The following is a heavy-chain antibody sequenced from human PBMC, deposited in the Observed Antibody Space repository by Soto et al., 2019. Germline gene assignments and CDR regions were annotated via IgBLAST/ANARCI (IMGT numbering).Heavy chain of an antibody. Sequence: SETLSLTCAVYGGSFSGYSWTWIRQPPGTGLEWIGEINHTGSTNYNPSLKSRVTISVDTSKNQFSLKLTSVTAADTAVYYCARDKSTGRFDYWGQGTLVTVSS. CDR2: INHTGST. CDR3: ARDKSTGRFDY. V-gene: IGHV4-34*01. CDR1: GGSFSGYS. J-gene: IGHJ4*02. D-gene: IGHD2-8*02.